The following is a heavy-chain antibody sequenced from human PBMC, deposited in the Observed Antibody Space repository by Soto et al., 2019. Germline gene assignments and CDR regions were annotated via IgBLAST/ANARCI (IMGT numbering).Heavy chain of an antibody. CDR1: GFTFSSYS. CDR2: ISSSSSYI. D-gene: IGHD6-6*01. V-gene: IGHV3-21*01. J-gene: IGHJ6*02. Sequence: GGSLRLSCAASGFTFSSYSMNCVRQAPGKGLEWVSSISSSSSYIYYADSVKGRFTISRDNAKNSLYLQMNSLRAEDTAVYYCARAHLIAARRPYYGMDVWGQGTTVTVSS. CDR3: ARAHLIAARRPYYGMDV.